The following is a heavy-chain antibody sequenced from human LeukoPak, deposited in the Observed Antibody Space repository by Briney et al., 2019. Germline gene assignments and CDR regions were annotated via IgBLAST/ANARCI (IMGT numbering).Heavy chain of an antibody. CDR3: ARDGYKNWFDP. CDR1: GFTFSSYS. D-gene: IGHD5-24*01. J-gene: IGHJ5*02. Sequence: GGSLRLSCAASGFTFSSYSINWVRQAPGKGLEWVSSISSSSSYIYYADSVKGRFTISRDNAKNSLYLQMNSLRAEDTAVYYCARDGYKNWFDPWGQGTLVTVSS. CDR2: ISSSSSYI. V-gene: IGHV3-21*06.